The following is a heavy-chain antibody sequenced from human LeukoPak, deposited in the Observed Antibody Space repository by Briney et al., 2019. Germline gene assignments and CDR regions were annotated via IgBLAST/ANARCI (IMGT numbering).Heavy chain of an antibody. Sequence: NASETLSLTCSVSGGSFTTYYWNWIRQPPGKGLEWLGYIYYSGSTNYNPSLKSRVTISVDTSKNQFSLKLGSVTAEDTAVYYCARDLVGYGDYRGTDDYWGQGTLVTVSS. D-gene: IGHD4-17*01. CDR1: GGSFTTYY. CDR2: IYYSGST. V-gene: IGHV4-59*01. J-gene: IGHJ4*02. CDR3: ARDLVGYGDYRGTDDY.